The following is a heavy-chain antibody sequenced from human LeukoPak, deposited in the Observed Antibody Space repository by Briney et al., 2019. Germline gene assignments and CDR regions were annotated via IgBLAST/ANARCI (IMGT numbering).Heavy chain of an antibody. J-gene: IGHJ5*02. D-gene: IGHD3-10*01. CDR1: GGTFSSYA. CDR3: ARDRSRYSGSYYPNWFDP. CDR2: IIPILGIA. Sequence: SVKVSCKASGGTFSSYAISWVRQAPGQGLEWMGRIIPILGIANYAQKLQGRVTMTTGTSTSTAYMELRSLTSDDTAVYYCARDRSRYSGSYYPNWFDPWGQGTLVTVSS. V-gene: IGHV1-69*04.